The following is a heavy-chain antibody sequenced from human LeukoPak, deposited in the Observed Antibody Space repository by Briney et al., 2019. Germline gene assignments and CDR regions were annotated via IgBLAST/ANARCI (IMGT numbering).Heavy chain of an antibody. J-gene: IGHJ4*02. Sequence: GASVKVSCKASGYTLTGYYMHCVRQAAGQGLEGLGWINPNSGGTNDAQQFQGRATMTRDPSISPAYMEPSRLTSDDTGVYFCARRIYGDYGDYWGQGTLVTVSS. CDR2: INPNSGGT. CDR1: GYTLTGYY. V-gene: IGHV1-2*02. CDR3: ARRIYGDYGDY. D-gene: IGHD4-17*01.